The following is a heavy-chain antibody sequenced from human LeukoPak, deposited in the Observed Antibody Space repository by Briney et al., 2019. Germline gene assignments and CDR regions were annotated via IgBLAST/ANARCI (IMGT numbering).Heavy chain of an antibody. CDR2: ISGSGGNT. CDR3: AKGSTCGGDCYYFEY. D-gene: IGHD2-21*02. J-gene: IGHJ4*02. V-gene: IGHV3-23*01. CDR1: GFTFSSYA. Sequence: GGSLRLSCAASGFTFSSYAMNWVRQAPGKGLEWVSGISGSGGNTYYADSVKGRFTISRDNSKNTLYLQMNALRAEDTAVYYCAKGSTCGGDCYYFEYWGQGTLVTVSS.